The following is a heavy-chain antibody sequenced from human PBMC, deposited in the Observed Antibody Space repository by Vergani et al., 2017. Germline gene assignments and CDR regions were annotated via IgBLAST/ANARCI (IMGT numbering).Heavy chain of an antibody. CDR3: AKDRLQYCSGGSCYVSWFDP. CDR1: GFTFSSYA. V-gene: IGHV3-23*01. Sequence: EVQLLESGGGLVQPGGSLRLSCAASGFTFSSYAMSWVRQAPGHGLEWVSAISGSGGSTYYADSVKGRFTITRDKSKNTLYLQMNSLRAEDTAVYYCAKDRLQYCSGGSCYVSWFDPWGQGTLVTVSS. D-gene: IGHD2-15*01. CDR2: ISGSGGST. J-gene: IGHJ5*02.